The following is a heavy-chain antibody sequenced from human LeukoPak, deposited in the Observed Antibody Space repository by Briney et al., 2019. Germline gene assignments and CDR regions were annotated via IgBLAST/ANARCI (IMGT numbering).Heavy chain of an antibody. D-gene: IGHD3-3*01. Sequence: GESLKISCKGSGYSFTSYWIGWVRQAPGQGLEWMGWISAYNGNTNYAQKLQGRVTMTTDTSTSTAYMELRSLRSDDTAVYYCARAFSTDFGVVIGPLYYYYYMDVWGKGTTVTVSS. V-gene: IGHV1-18*04. CDR2: ISAYNGNT. J-gene: IGHJ6*03. CDR1: GYSFTSYW. CDR3: ARAFSTDFGVVIGPLYYYYYMDV.